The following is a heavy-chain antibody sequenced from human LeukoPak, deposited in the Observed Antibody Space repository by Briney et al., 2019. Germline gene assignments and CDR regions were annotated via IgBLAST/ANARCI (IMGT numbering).Heavy chain of an antibody. CDR3: ATSYTSGGWFDP. D-gene: IGHD2-2*01. J-gene: IGHJ5*02. Sequence: GASVKVSCKASGYSFTNYGLNWVRQAPGQGLEWMGWASPYNGDTHYAQKLQGRVTLTTDTSTTTAYMELRSLTSDDTAVYYCATSYTSGGWFDPWGQGTLVTVSS. V-gene: IGHV1-18*01. CDR2: ASPYNGDT. CDR1: GYSFTNYG.